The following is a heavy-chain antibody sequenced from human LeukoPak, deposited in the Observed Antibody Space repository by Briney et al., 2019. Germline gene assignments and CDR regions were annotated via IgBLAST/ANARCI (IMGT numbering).Heavy chain of an antibody. CDR2: IYYSGST. Sequence: SETLSLTCTVSGGSISSYYWSWIRQPPGKGLEWIGYIYYSGSTNYNPSLKSRVTISVDTSKNQFSLKLSSVTAADTAVYYCANAREYSSSSGRAYYFDYWGQGTLVTVSS. D-gene: IGHD6-6*01. CDR3: ANAREYSSSSGRAYYFDY. V-gene: IGHV4-59*08. J-gene: IGHJ4*02. CDR1: GGSISSYY.